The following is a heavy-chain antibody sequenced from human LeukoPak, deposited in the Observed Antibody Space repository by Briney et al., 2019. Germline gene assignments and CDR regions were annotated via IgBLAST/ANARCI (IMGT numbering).Heavy chain of an antibody. Sequence: PSETLSLTCTVSGGSISSSSYYWGWIRQPPGKGLEWIGSIYYSGSTYYNPSLKSRVTISVDTSKNQFSLKLSSVTAADTAVYYCASINYYGSGSSTMANYYYMDVWGKGTTVTVSS. J-gene: IGHJ6*03. V-gene: IGHV4-39*07. CDR1: GGSISSSSYY. CDR3: ASINYYGSGSSTMANYYYMDV. D-gene: IGHD3-10*01. CDR2: IYYSGST.